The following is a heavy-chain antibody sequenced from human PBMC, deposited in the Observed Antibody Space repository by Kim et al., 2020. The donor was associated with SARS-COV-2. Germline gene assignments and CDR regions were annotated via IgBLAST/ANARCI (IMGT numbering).Heavy chain of an antibody. J-gene: IGHJ4*02. D-gene: IGHD2-2*01. V-gene: IGHV3-21*01. CDR3: AVMELGYCGTHRCAGLFDS. CDR2: IRDSNYIE. Sequence: GGSLRLSCAASGFTFSRYCMSWVRLAPGKGLEWVSSIRDSNYIEYYADSVKGRFTVSRDNANNSVYLQMNSLRAEDTAVYYCAVMELGYCGTHRCAGLFDSWGQGTVVTVSP. CDR1: GFTFSRYC.